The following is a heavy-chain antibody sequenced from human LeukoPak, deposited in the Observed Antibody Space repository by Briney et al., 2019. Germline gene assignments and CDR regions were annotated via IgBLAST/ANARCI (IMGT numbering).Heavy chain of an antibody. D-gene: IGHD3-22*01. CDR3: AKAQFPYYSDGSGYPLDY. CDR2: ISSSGSYI. Sequence: GGSLRLSCAASGFLFSSYTMNWVRQAPGKGLEWVSSISSSGSYIYYADSVKGRFTISRDNGKDSLYLQMNSLRAEDTAVYYCAKAQFPYYSDGSGYPLDYWGQGTLVTVSS. J-gene: IGHJ4*02. CDR1: GFLFSSYT. V-gene: IGHV3-21*01.